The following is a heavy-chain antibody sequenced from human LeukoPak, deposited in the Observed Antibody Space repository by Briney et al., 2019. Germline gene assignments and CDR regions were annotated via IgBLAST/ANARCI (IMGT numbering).Heavy chain of an antibody. D-gene: IGHD2-2*01. V-gene: IGHV3-64D*06. CDR2: IISNGGST. Sequence: LSSSASEFSSCSYSMWCWRRPPPGELEYLLAIISNGGSTYYAASVKGRFTISRDNSKNTLYLQMSSLRAEDTAVYYCVKGYWCCYSCLIDYWGQGTLATVSS. J-gene: IGHJ4*02. CDR1: EFSSCSYS. CDR3: VKGYWCCYSCLIDY.